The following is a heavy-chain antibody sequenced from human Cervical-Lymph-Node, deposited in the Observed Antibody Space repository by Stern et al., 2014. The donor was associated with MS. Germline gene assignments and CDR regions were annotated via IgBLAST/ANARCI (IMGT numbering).Heavy chain of an antibody. J-gene: IGHJ4*02. D-gene: IGHD2-2*01. V-gene: IGHV3-15*07. CDR1: GFTVTNVW. Sequence: EVQLVQSGGGLVKPGGSLRLSCAASGFTVTNVWMNWVRQAPGKGLQWVGRIKGKTDGGTTDYAAPVKGRFMISRDDSKNTLYLHMNSLKIEDTAVYYCTTAPFSTPFDFWGQGTPVTVSS. CDR3: TTAPFSTPFDF. CDR2: IKGKTDGGTT.